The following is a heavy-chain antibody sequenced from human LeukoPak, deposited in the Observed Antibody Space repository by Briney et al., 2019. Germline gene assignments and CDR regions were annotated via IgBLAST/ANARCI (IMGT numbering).Heavy chain of an antibody. CDR1: GYAFTNYA. CDR2: ISVYNGNT. CDR3: ARDGDLTEQGYFDY. D-gene: IGHD1-14*01. J-gene: IGHJ4*02. V-gene: IGHV1-18*01. Sequence: ASVKVSCKASGYAFTNYAISWVRQAPGQGLEWMGWISVYNGNTNYAQKLQGRVTMTADTSTTTAYMELRSLRSDDTAVYYCARDGDLTEQGYFDYWGQGTLVTVSS.